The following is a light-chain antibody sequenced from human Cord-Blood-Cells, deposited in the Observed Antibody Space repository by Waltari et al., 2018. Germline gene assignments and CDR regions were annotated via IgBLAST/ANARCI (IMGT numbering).Light chain of an antibody. CDR2: DVS. J-gene: IGLJ1*01. CDR3: CSYAGSYTFV. CDR1: SSDVGGYNY. Sequence: QSALTQPRSVSGSPGQSVTISCTGTSSDVGGYNYVSWYQQHPGKAPKLMIYDVSNRPSGGPDRFPGSKSGNTASLTISGLQAEDEADYYCCSYAGSYTFVFGTGTKVTVL. V-gene: IGLV2-11*01.